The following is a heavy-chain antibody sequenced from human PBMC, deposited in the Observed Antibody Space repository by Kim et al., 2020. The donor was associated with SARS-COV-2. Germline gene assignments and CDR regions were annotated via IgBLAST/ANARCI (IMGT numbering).Heavy chain of an antibody. J-gene: IGHJ6*02. D-gene: IGHD4-17*01. CDR3: ARALRGNYYYGMDV. Sequence: GGSLRLSCAASGFTFSSYAMHWVRQAPGKGLEWVAVISYDGSNKYYADSVKGRFTISRDNSKNTPYLQMNSLRAEDTAVYYCARALRGNYYYGMDVWGQGTTVTVSS. CDR2: ISYDGSNK. CDR1: GFTFSSYA. V-gene: IGHV3-30*04.